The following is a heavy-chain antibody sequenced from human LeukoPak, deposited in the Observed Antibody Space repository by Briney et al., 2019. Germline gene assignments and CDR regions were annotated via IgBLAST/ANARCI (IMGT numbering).Heavy chain of an antibody. J-gene: IGHJ4*02. V-gene: IGHV3-23*01. D-gene: IGHD4-11*01. CDR1: GFTFSSYA. CDR2: ISGSGGST. CDR3: AKALSWYSNYEDY. Sequence: GGSLRLSCAASGFTFSSYAMSWVRQAPGKGLEWASAISGSGGSTYYADSVKGRFTISRDNSKNTLCLQMNSLRAEDTAVYYCAKALSWYSNYEDYWGQGTLVTVSS.